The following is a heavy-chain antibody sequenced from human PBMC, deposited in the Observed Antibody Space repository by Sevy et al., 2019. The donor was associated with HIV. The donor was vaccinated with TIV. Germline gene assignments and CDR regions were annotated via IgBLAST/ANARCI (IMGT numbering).Heavy chain of an antibody. Sequence: GGSLRLSCAASGFTFSSHWMSWVRQAPGKGLEWVANIKQDGSDKYYVDSVKGRFTISRDKAKNSLSLQMNSLRAEDRAVYYCARDTGGIGMDVWGQGTTVTVSS. J-gene: IGHJ6*02. V-gene: IGHV3-7*01. CDR2: IKQDGSDK. CDR3: ARDTGGIGMDV. D-gene: IGHD6-13*01. CDR1: GFTFSSHW.